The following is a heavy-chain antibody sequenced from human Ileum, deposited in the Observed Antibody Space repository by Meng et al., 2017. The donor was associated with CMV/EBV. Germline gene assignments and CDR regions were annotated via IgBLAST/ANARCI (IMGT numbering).Heavy chain of an antibody. CDR2: IYANDRT. CDR3: ARGEPGYSSGWDLKYFDD. J-gene: IGHJ4*02. CDR1: GLTVSSNY. D-gene: IGHD6-19*01. Sequence: GGSLRLSCAASGLTVSSNYMNWVRQAPGKGLEWVSLIYANDRTYYADSVKGRFTISRDRSKNTLYVQMESLRPEDTAVYYCARGEPGYSSGWDLKYFDDWGQGTLVTVSS. V-gene: IGHV3-66*02.